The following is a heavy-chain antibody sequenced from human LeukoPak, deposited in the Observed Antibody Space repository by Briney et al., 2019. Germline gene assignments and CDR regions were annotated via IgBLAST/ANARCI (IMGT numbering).Heavy chain of an antibody. J-gene: IGHJ4*02. V-gene: IGHV4-34*01. CDR1: GGSFSGYY. D-gene: IGHD2/OR15-2a*01. CDR3: ARYNSGFDY. CDR2: INHSGST. Sequence: PSETLSLTCAVYGGSFSGYYWSWIRQPPGKGLEWIGEINHSGSTNNNPSLKSRVTISVDTSKSQFSLKLSSVTAADTAVYYCARYNSGFDYWGQGTLVTVSS.